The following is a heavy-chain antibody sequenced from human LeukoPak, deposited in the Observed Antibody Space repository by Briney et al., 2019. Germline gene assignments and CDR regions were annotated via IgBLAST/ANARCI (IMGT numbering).Heavy chain of an antibody. CDR1: GYSFTNYW. CDR2: IYPDDSDT. D-gene: IGHD3-10*01. Sequence: GESLKISCKGSGYSFTNYWIGWVRQMPGKGLEWMGIIYPDDSDTRYSPSFQGQVTISADKSISTAYLQWSSLQASDTAIYYCARQKGSGNYYPRYGMDVWGQGTTVTVSS. J-gene: IGHJ6*02. CDR3: ARQKGSGNYYPRYGMDV. V-gene: IGHV5-51*01.